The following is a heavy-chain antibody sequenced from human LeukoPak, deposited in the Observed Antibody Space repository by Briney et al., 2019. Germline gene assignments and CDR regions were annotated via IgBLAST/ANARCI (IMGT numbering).Heavy chain of an antibody. CDR2: IKQDGSEK. Sequence: PGGSLRLSCAASGFTFSSYWMSWVRQAPGKGLEWVANIKQDGSEKYYVDSVKGRFTISRDNAKNSLYLQMNSLRAEDTAVYYCARDSQTLSNTYYYERVRDPRPHDAFDIWGQGTMVTVSS. V-gene: IGHV3-7*01. CDR3: ARDSQTLSNTYYYERVRDPRPHDAFDI. J-gene: IGHJ3*02. CDR1: GFTFSSYW. D-gene: IGHD3-22*01.